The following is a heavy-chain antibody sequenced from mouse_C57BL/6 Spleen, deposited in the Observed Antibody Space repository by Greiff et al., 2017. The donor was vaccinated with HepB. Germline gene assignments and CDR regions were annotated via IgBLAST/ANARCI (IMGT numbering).Heavy chain of an antibody. CDR2: ISSGSSTI. J-gene: IGHJ2*01. CDR3: ARWVSDY. D-gene: IGHD6-2*01. CDR1: GFTFSDYG. V-gene: IGHV5-17*01. Sequence: EVMLVESGGGLVKPGGSLQLSCAASGFTFSDYGMHWVRQAPEKGLEWVAYISSGSSTIYYADTVKGRFTISRDNAKNTLFLQMTSLRSEDTAMYYCARWVSDYWGEGTTLSVSS.